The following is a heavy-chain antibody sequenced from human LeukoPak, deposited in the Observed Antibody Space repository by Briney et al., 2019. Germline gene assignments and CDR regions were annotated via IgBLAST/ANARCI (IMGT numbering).Heavy chain of an antibody. CDR3: APVPSYSCSWYDWEGY. CDR1: GGTFSSYA. V-gene: IGHV1-69*06. CDR2: IIPIFGTA. Sequence: GASVKVSCKASGGTFSSYAISWVRQAPGQGLEWMGGIIPIFGTANYAQKFQGRVTITADKSTSTAYMELSSLRSEDTAVYYCAPVPSYSCSWYDWEGYWGQGTLVTVSS. D-gene: IGHD6-13*01. J-gene: IGHJ4*02.